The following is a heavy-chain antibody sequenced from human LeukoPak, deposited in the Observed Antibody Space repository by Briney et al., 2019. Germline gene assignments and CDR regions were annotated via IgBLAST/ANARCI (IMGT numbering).Heavy chain of an antibody. J-gene: IGHJ3*02. CDR3: ARAAADAFDI. Sequence: PGGSLRLSRAASGYTFSSYSINWVRQAPGKGLEWVSVIYSGGSTYYSDSVKGRFTISRDNSKNTLYLQMNSLRAKDTAVYYCARAAADAFDIWGQGTMVTVSS. V-gene: IGHV3-53*01. CDR1: GYTFSSYS. CDR2: IYSGGST. D-gene: IGHD6-25*01.